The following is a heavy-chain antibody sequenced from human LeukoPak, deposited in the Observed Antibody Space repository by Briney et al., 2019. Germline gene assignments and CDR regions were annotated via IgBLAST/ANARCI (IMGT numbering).Heavy chain of an antibody. V-gene: IGHV1-18*01. Sequence: ASVKVSCKPSGYTFTSHGISWVRQAPGQGLEWVGWIAAYQGKIAYAQKFQGRVTMTTDTTTNTAYMELRSLRSDDTAVYYCARGGDYYDSSGYTVDYWGQGTLVTVSS. CDR3: ARGGDYYDSSGYTVDY. D-gene: IGHD3-22*01. CDR1: GYTFTSHG. J-gene: IGHJ4*02. CDR2: IAAYQGKI.